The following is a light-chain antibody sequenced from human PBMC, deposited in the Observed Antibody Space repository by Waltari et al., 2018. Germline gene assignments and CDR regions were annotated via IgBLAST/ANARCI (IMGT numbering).Light chain of an antibody. CDR3: NSYTTISTLI. J-gene: IGLJ2*01. V-gene: IGLV2-14*01. Sequence: QSALTPPASVSGSPGPSITIPCPGTRSDVGGYNYVPWYQQYPGKAPKLLIYEVNNRPSGVSNRFSGSKSGNTASLTISGLQAEDEADYYCNSYTTISTLIFGGGTKVTVL. CDR1: RSDVGGYNY. CDR2: EVN.